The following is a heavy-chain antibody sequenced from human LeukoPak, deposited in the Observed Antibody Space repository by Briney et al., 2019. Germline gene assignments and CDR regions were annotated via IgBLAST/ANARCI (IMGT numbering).Heavy chain of an antibody. J-gene: IGHJ6*02. CDR1: DGSISSSSYF. CDR2: IYSSGST. CDR3: SRPVTTSYYYYGMDV. Sequence: SETLSLTCTVSDGSISSSSYFWGWIRQPPGMRLEWVGNIYSSGSTFYNPSLKSRVTISVDTSKNQFSLKLSSVTAADTAVYYCSRPVTTSYYYYGMDVWGQGTTVTVSS. D-gene: IGHD3-3*01. V-gene: IGHV4-39*01.